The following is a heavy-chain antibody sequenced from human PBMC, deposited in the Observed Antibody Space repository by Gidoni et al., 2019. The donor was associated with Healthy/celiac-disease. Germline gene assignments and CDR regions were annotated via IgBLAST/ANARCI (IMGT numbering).Heavy chain of an antibody. D-gene: IGHD6-13*01. V-gene: IGHV4-34*01. J-gene: IGHJ6*02. CDR1: GGSFSGYY. CDR3: ARSYSSRAYGMDV. CDR2: INHSGST. Sequence: QVQLQQWGAGLLKPSETLSLTCAVYGGSFSGYYWSWIRQPPGKGLEWIGEINHSGSTNYNPSLKSRVTISVDTSKNQFSLKLSSVTAADTAVYYCARSYSSRAYGMDVWGQGTTVTVSS.